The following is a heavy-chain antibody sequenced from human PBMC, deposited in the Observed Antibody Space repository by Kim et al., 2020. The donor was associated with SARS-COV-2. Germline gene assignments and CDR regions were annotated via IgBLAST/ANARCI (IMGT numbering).Heavy chain of an antibody. CDR2: INHSGST. Sequence: SETLSLTCAVYGGSFSGYYWSWIRQPPRKGLEWIGEINHSGSTNYNPSLKSRVTISVDTSKNQFSLKLSSVTAADTAVYYCARASTVTTIPLNWFDPWGQGTLVTVSS. V-gene: IGHV4-34*01. J-gene: IGHJ5*02. CDR1: GGSFSGYY. D-gene: IGHD4-4*01. CDR3: ARASTVTTIPLNWFDP.